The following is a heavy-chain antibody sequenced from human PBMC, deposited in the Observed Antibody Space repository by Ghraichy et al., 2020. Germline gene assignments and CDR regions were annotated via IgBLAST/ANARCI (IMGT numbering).Heavy chain of an antibody. CDR3: ARYYDSYYYYGMDV. J-gene: IGHJ6*02. Sequence: ASVKVSCKASGYTFTGYYMHWVRQAPGQGLEWMGWINPNSGGTNYAQKFQGRVTMTRDTSISTAYMELSRLRSDDTAVYYCARYYDSYYYYGMDVWGQGTTVTVSS. CDR1: GYTFTGYY. CDR2: INPNSGGT. V-gene: IGHV1-2*02. D-gene: IGHD3-3*01.